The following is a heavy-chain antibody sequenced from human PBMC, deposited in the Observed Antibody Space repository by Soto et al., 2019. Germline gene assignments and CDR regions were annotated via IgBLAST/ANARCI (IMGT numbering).Heavy chain of an antibody. CDR2: INGDGKTA. J-gene: IGHJ4*02. CDR1: GFTFSSYW. Sequence: EVQLVESGGGLVQPGGSLRLSCAASGFTFSSYWMHWVRQAPGKGLVWVSGINGDGKTATYADSVKGRFIISRDNAKNILYLQMNSLTAEDTAVYYCARPRYDGSGTPFDHGGQGSLVTVSS. V-gene: IGHV3-74*01. D-gene: IGHD3-22*01. CDR3: ARPRYDGSGTPFDH.